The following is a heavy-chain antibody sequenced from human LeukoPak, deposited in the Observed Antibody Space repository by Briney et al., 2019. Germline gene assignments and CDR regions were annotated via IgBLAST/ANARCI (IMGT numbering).Heavy chain of an antibody. D-gene: IGHD5-12*01. Sequence: SETLSLTCTISGGSISSYYWSWIRQPQGKGLEWIGYICYTGSTNHNPSLKSRVTISVDTSKNQFSLKLSSVTAADTAVYYCARVVYSGYDFRGAMDVWGKGTTVTVSS. J-gene: IGHJ6*03. CDR3: ARVVYSGYDFRGAMDV. CDR2: ICYTGST. V-gene: IGHV4-59*01. CDR1: GGSISSYY.